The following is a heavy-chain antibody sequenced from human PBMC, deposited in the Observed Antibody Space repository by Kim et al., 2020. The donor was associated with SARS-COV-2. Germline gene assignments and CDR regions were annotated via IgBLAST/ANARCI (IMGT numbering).Heavy chain of an antibody. CDR3: ARMAPPWAAAGPPYYYGMDV. V-gene: IGHV5-10-1*01. J-gene: IGHJ6*02. Sequence: GESLKISCKGSGYSFTSYWISWVRQMPGKGLEWMGRIDPSDSYTNYSPSFQGHVTISADKSISTAYLQWSSLKASDTAMYYCARMAPPWAAAGPPYYYGMDVWGQGTTVTVSS. D-gene: IGHD6-13*01. CDR1: GYSFTSYW. CDR2: IDPSDSYT.